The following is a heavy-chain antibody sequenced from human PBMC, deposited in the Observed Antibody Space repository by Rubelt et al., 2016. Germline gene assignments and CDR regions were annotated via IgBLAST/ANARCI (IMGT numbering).Heavy chain of an antibody. J-gene: IGHJ4*02. V-gene: IGHV1-18*01. Sequence: QVQLVQSGAEVKKPGASVKVSCKASGYTFTSYGISWVRQAPGQGLEWMGWISAYNGKTNYAQKLQGRVTMTPDTSTSTAYMELRSLRSDDTAVYYCARDPLPVRGVIMTPTHWGQGTLVTVSS. CDR1: GYTFTSYG. D-gene: IGHD3-10*01. CDR2: ISAYNGKT. CDR3: ARDPLPVRGVIMTPTH.